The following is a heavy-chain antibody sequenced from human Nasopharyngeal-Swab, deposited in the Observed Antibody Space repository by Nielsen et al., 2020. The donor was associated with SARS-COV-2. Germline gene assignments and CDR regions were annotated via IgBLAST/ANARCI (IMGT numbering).Heavy chain of an antibody. CDR3: AGPSWSSLIYGMDV. J-gene: IGHJ6*02. CDR2: ISYDGSNK. D-gene: IGHD6-13*01. V-gene: IGHV3-30*03. CDR1: GFTFSSYG. Sequence: GESLKISCAASGFTFSSYGVHWVRQAPGKELEWVAVISYDGSNKYYADSVKGRFTISRDNSKNTLYLQMNSLRAEDTAVYYCAGPSWSSLIYGMDVWGQGTTVTVSS.